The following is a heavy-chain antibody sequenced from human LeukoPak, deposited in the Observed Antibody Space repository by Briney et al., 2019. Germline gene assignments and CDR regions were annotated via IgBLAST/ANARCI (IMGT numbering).Heavy chain of an antibody. CDR1: GYTFTSYD. Sequence: ASVKVSCKASGYTFTSYDINWVRQATGQGLEWMGWMNPNSGNTGYAQKFQGRVTMTRNTSISTAYMELSSLRPEDTAVYYCARGGVPAATNWFDPWGQGTLVTVSS. CDR2: MNPNSGNT. J-gene: IGHJ5*02. CDR3: ARGGVPAATNWFDP. D-gene: IGHD2-2*01. V-gene: IGHV1-8*01.